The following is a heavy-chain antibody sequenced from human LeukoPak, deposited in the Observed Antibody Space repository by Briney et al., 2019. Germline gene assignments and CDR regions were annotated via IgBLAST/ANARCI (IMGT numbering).Heavy chain of an antibody. CDR1: GYTFTGYY. J-gene: IGHJ4*02. V-gene: IGHV1-2*06. D-gene: IGHD2-15*01. CDR2: INTKSGGT. CDR3: ARDIVVVVAATDGFDY. Sequence: ASVKVSCKASGYTFTGYYMHWVRQAPGQGVEWMGRINTKSGGTNYAQKLQGRVTITRDTSIRTAYMEMSRLRSDDTAVYYCARDIVVVVAATDGFDYWGQGTLVTVSS.